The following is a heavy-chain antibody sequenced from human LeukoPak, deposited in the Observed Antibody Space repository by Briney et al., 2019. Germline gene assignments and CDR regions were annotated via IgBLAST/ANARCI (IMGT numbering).Heavy chain of an antibody. CDR3: ARADITMIRGP. Sequence: SETLSLTCTVSGGSISSYYWSWIRQPPGKGLEWIGYIHYSGSTNCNPSLESRVTISVDPSKNQFSLKLTSVTAADTAVYFCARADITMIRGPWGQGTLVTVSS. CDR1: GGSISSYY. CDR2: IHYSGST. V-gene: IGHV4-59*08. J-gene: IGHJ5*02. D-gene: IGHD3-10*01.